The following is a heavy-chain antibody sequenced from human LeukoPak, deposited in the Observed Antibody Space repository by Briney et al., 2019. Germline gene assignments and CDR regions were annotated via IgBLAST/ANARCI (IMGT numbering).Heavy chain of an antibody. J-gene: IGHJ6*02. CDR2: INPSSGGT. CDR1: GYTFTGYY. Sequence: ASVKVSCKASGYTFTGYYMHWVRQAPGQGLEWMGRINPSSGGTNYAQKFQGRVTMTRDTSISTAYMELSRLRSDDTAVYYCARGGYCSGGSCSLDYYYYYGMDVWGQGTTVTVSS. V-gene: IGHV1-2*06. D-gene: IGHD2-15*01. CDR3: ARGGYCSGGSCSLDYYYYYGMDV.